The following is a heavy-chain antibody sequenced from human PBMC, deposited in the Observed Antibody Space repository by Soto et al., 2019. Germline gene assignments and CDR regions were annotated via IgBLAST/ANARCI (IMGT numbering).Heavy chain of an antibody. V-gene: IGHV3-7*01. CDR3: ARGYNNALDY. Sequence: GGSLRLSCAVSGFTFSSYWMSWVRQAPGKGLEWVANIHQDGGEKYSVDSVKGRFTISRDNAKNSLYLQMNSLRAEDTAVYYCARGYNNALDYWGQGTLVTVSS. CDR2: IHQDGGEK. CDR1: GFTFSSYW. D-gene: IGHD1-20*01. J-gene: IGHJ4*02.